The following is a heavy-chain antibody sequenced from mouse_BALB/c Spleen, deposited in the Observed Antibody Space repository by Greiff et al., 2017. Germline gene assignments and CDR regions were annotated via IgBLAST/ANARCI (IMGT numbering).Heavy chain of an antibody. CDR3: ARSGLPFDY. Sequence: EVKLQESGPGLVKPSQSLSLTCTVTGYSITSDYAWNWIRQFPGNKLEWMGYISYSGSTSYNPSLKSRISITRDTSKNQFFLQLNSVTTEDTATYYCARSGLPFDYWGQGTTLTVSS. CDR2: ISYSGST. J-gene: IGHJ2*01. CDR1: GYSITSDYA. D-gene: IGHD3-1*01. V-gene: IGHV3-2*02.